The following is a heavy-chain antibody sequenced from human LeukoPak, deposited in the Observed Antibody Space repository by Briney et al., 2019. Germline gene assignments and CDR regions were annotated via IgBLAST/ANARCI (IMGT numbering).Heavy chain of an antibody. V-gene: IGHV1-18*01. CDR1: GYTFTSYG. Sequence: ASVNVSCKASGYTFTSYGISWVRQAPGQGLEWMGWISAYNGNTNYAQKLQGRVTMTTDTSTSTAYMELRSLRSDDTAVYYCARVPGLLWFGELLYLASTAPDYWGQGTLVTVSS. CDR2: ISAYNGNT. CDR3: ARVPGLLWFGELLYLASTAPDY. D-gene: IGHD3-10*01. J-gene: IGHJ4*02.